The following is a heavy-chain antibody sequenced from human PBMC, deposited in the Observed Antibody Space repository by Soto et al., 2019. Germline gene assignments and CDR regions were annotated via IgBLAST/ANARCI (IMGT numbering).Heavy chain of an antibody. Sequence: LXLTYAVYVGSFSCYCWSWIRQPPWKGLEWIGEINHSGSTNYNPSLKSRVTISVDTSKNQFSLKLSSVTAADTAVYYCARGRIAAVSALYYYYGMDVWGQGTTVTVSS. CDR1: VGSFSCYC. J-gene: IGHJ6*02. V-gene: IGHV4-34*01. CDR3: ARGRIAAVSALYYYYGMDV. D-gene: IGHD6-13*01. CDR2: INHSGST.